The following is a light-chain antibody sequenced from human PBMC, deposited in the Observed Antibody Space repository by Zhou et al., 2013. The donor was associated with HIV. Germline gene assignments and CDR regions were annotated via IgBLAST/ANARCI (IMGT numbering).Light chain of an antibody. V-gene: IGKV1-5*03. J-gene: IGKJ1*01. CDR3: RQHNSLPQT. Sequence: DIQMTQSPSTLSASVGDRVTITCRASQSISNWLAWYQQKPGKAPNLLIYKASSLESGVPSRFSGSGSGTEFTLTISSLQLEDFATYYCRQHNSLPQTFGQGTRVEV. CDR2: KAS. CDR1: QSISNW.